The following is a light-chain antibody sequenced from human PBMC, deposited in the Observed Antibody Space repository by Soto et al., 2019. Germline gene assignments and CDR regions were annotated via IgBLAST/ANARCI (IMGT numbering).Light chain of an antibody. CDR2: KAS. V-gene: IGKV1-13*02. CDR3: QHYNSFPWT. CDR1: QGITND. J-gene: IGKJ1*01. Sequence: AIQMTQSPSSLSASVGDRVTITCRASQGITNDLGWYQQKPGKAPKLLIYKASSLESGVPSRFSGSGSGTDFTLTINRLQPDDFATYYCQHYNSFPWTFGQGTKVDIK.